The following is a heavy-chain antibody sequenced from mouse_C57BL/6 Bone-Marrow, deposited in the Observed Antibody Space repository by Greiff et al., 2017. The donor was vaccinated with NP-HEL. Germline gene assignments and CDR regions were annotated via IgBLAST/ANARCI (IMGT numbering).Heavy chain of an antibody. CDR1: GYTFTSYG. J-gene: IGHJ4*01. D-gene: IGHD1-1*01. CDR2: IYPRSGNT. V-gene: IGHV1-81*01. Sequence: QVQLQQSGAELARPGASVKLSCKASGYTFTSYGISWVKQRTGQGLEWIGEIYPRSGNTYYNEKFKSKATLTADKSSSTAYMELRSLTSEDSAVYFCARHYYGSSFYYAMDYWGQGTSVTVSS. CDR3: ARHYYGSSFYYAMDY.